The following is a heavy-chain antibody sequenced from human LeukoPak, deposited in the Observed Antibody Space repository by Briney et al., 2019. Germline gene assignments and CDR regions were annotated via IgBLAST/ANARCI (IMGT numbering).Heavy chain of an antibody. CDR3: ATAGMSSVEY. CDR2: IYYSGST. V-gene: IGHV4-39*07. CDR1: GGSISSSSYY. Sequence: SETLSLTCTVSGGSISSSSYYWGWIRQPPGEGLEWIGSIYYSGSTYYNPSLKSRVTMSADTSKNQLSLKLNSVTAADTAVYYCATAGMSSVEYWGHGTLVTVSS. J-gene: IGHJ4*01. D-gene: IGHD5/OR15-5a*01.